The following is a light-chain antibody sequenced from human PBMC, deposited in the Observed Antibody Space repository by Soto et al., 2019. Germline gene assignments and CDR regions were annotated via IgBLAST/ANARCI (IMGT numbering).Light chain of an antibody. J-gene: IGKJ5*01. Sequence: EIVLTQSPATLSLSPGERATLSCRASQSVSSYLALYQQIPGQTPRLLIYDASNRATGIPARFSGSGSGTDFTLTINSLQSEDSAVYYCQQHNQWPITFGQGTRLEIK. CDR1: QSVSSY. CDR3: QQHNQWPIT. V-gene: IGKV3-11*01. CDR2: DAS.